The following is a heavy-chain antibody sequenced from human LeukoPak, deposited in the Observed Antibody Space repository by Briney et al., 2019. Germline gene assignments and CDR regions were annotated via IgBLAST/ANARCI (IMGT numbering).Heavy chain of an antibody. CDR1: GVSIRSGSYY. CDR2: IYTSGTT. D-gene: IGHD3-9*01. V-gene: IGHV4-61*02. J-gene: IGHJ4*02. Sequence: PSQTLSLTCTVSGVSIRSGSYYWSWIRQPAGKGLEWIGRIYTSGTTNYNPSLKSRVTISVGTSKSQFSLKLSSATAADTAVYYCAREVSDYDILTGWIDYWGQGALVSVSS. CDR3: AREVSDYDILTGWIDY.